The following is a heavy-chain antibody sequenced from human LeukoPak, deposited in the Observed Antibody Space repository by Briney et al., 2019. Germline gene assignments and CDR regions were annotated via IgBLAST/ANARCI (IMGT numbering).Heavy chain of an antibody. CDR3: AREVQPHCSTTSCSGNY. V-gene: IGHV1-69*05. Sequence: ASVKVSCKASGGTFSIYAMNWVRQAPGQGLEWMRRISPIFGPPIYAQEFQGRITIITDQSTNMAYMELSSLRSEDTAVYYCAREVQPHCSTTSCSGNYWGQGTLVTVSS. D-gene: IGHD2-2*01. CDR2: ISPIFGPP. CDR1: GGTFSIYA. J-gene: IGHJ4*02.